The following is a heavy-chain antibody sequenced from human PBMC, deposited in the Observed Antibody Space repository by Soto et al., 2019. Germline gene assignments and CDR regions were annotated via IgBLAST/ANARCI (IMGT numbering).Heavy chain of an antibody. Sequence: GGSLRLSCAASGFTFSSYGMNWVRQAPGKGLEWVSYISSSSSTIYYADSVKGRFTISRDDAKNSLYLQMNSLRDEDTAVYYCANTLQNYFYYGMDVWGQGTTVTVSS. D-gene: IGHD2-2*02. J-gene: IGHJ6*02. CDR1: GFTFSSYG. CDR2: ISSSSSTI. CDR3: ANTLQNYFYYGMDV. V-gene: IGHV3-48*02.